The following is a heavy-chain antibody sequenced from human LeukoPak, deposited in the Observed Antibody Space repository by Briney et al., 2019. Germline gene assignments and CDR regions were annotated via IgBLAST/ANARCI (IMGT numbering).Heavy chain of an antibody. CDR1: GYTFTDLY. CDR3: ARGHGSYYYYMDV. D-gene: IGHD3-10*01. V-gene: IGHV1-2*02. Sequence: PPASVKVSCKASGYTFTDLYMLWVRQAPGQGLEWMGWINPNSGGTDYAQKFQGRVTMTRDTSTSTAYMELSRLRSDDTAVYHCARGHGSYYYYMDVWGKGTTVTVSS. J-gene: IGHJ6*03. CDR2: INPNSGGT.